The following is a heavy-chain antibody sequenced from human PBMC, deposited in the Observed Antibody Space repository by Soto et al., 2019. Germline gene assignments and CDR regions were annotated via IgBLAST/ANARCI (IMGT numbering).Heavy chain of an antibody. Sequence: GESLKISCKGSGYSFTSYWIGWVRQMPGKGLEWMGIIYPGDSDTRYSPSFQGQVTISADKSTSTAYLQWSSLKASDTAMYYCARLVPARGRSGGSCYPRLDWGGYYYGMDVWGQGTTVTVSS. CDR3: ARLVPARGRSGGSCYPRLDWGGYYYGMDV. CDR2: IYPGDSDT. V-gene: IGHV5-51*01. D-gene: IGHD2-15*01. J-gene: IGHJ6*02. CDR1: GYSFTSYW.